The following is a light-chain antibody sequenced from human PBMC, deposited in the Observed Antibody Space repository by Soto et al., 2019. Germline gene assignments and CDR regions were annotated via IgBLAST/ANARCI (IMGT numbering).Light chain of an antibody. CDR3: CAYSTSGTHV. J-gene: IGLJ1*01. V-gene: IGLV2-14*03. CDR2: DVN. CDR1: SSEVGSYDY. Sequence: QSALTQPASVSGSPGQSITFFCTGTSSEVGSYDYVSWHQQHPGKATKLIIYDVNNRPSGFPSRFSGSKSGNTASLIISGLQTEDEADYYCCAYSTSGTHVFGTGTKVTVL.